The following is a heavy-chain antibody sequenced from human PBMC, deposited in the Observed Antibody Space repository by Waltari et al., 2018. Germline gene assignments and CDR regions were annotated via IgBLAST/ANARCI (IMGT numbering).Heavy chain of an antibody. J-gene: IGHJ4*02. D-gene: IGHD6-6*01. CDR2: IYSGGST. CDR1: GFSARGVY. Sequence: EVQLVESGGGLVQPGGSLRLSCAACGFSARGVYLTLVRQAPGKGLQWVSIIYSGGSTYYADSVKFLFTISRDNSKNSVFLEMDSLRPEDTALYYCVAEYSISSREAYLDYWGRGTLVTV. CDR3: VAEYSISSREAYLDY. V-gene: IGHV3-53*01.